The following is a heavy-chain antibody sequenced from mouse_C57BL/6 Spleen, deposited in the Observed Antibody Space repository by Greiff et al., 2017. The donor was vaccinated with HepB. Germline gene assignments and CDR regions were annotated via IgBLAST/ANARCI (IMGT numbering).Heavy chain of an antibody. CDR3: ATGAWFAY. CDR2: IYPSDSET. Sequence: VQLQQPGAELVRPGSSVKLSCKASGYTFTSYWMDWVKQRPGQGLEWIGNIYPSDSETHYNQKFKDKATLTVDKSSSTAYMQLSSLTSEDSAVYYGATGAWFAYWGQGTLVTVSA. CDR1: GYTFTSYW. V-gene: IGHV1-61*01. D-gene: IGHD1-1*02. J-gene: IGHJ3*01.